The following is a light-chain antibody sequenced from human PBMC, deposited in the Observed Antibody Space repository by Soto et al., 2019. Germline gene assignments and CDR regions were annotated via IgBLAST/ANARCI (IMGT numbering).Light chain of an antibody. J-gene: IGLJ2*01. CDR1: SSDVGNYKY. Sequence: QSVLTQPASVSGSPGQSITISCTGTSSDVGNYKYVSWYQQHPGKAPKVMIYDVDSRPSGISNRFSGSKSGNTASLTISGLQAEDEANYYCGSYTSSTTLVFGGGTKLTVL. V-gene: IGLV2-14*01. CDR2: DVD. CDR3: GSYTSSTTLV.